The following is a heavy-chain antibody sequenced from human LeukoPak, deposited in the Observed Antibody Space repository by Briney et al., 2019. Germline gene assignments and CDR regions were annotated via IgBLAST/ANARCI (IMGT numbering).Heavy chain of an antibody. CDR1: GFTFSSYN. J-gene: IGHJ4*02. CDR2: INNDGSRT. CDR3: ARVAAVAGRTNDY. D-gene: IGHD6-13*01. V-gene: IGHV3-74*01. Sequence: PGGSLRLSCAASGFTFSSYNMNWVRQAPGKGLVWVSRINNDGSRTSYADSVKGRFTISRDNAKNTLYLQMNSLRAEDTAVYYCARVAAVAGRTNDYWGQGTLVTVSS.